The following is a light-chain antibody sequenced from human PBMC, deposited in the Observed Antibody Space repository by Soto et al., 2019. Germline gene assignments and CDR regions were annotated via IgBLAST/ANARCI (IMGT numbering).Light chain of an antibody. CDR2: SNN. CDR3: AAWDDNMSGGHYI. CDR1: SSNIGVNT. V-gene: IGLV1-44*01. J-gene: IGLJ1*01. Sequence: QSVLTQTTSASGTPGQRVTISCSGSSSNIGVNTVNWYQHVPGTAPTLVIYSNNQRPSGVPDRFSGSRSGTSASLAISGLQSEDEADYYCAAWDDNMSGGHYIFGTGTKLTVL.